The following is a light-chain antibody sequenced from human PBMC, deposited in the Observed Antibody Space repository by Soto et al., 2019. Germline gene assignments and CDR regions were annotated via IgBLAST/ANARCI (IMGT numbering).Light chain of an antibody. V-gene: IGKV1-6*01. CDR3: QQYNSYSDT. CDR1: QDIRSD. CDR2: ATS. Sequence: AIQLTQFPSSLSASVGDRVTITCRASQDIRSDLGWYQQRPGKAPNLLIYATSTLQSGGPSRFSGSGSGTDFTLTISSLQPDDFATYYCQQYNSYSDTFGQGTKVDIK. J-gene: IGKJ2*01.